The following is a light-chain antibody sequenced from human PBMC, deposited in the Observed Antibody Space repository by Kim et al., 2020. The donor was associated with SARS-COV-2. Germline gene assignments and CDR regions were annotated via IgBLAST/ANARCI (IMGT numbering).Light chain of an antibody. CDR3: QQYGGSPRT. CDR1: EIVNSNH. V-gene: IGKV3-20*01. Sequence: EVVLTQSPGTVSLSPGETVTRSCRASEIVNSNHLAWYQQRPGQPPRVLIYGASTRATGIADRFSGSGSGTDFTLTISRLEPEDFANHYCQQYGGSPRTFGQGTKVDIK. J-gene: IGKJ1*01. CDR2: GAS.